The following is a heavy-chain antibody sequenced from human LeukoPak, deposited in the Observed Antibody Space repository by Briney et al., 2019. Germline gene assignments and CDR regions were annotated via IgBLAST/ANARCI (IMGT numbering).Heavy chain of an antibody. Sequence: SETLSLTCAVYGGSFSGYYWSWIRQPPGKGLEWIGEINHSGSTNYNPSLKSRVTISVDTSKNQFSLKLSSVTAAGTAVYYCARGANFYYCGMDVWGQGTTVTVSS. D-gene: IGHD2-15*01. CDR2: INHSGST. CDR3: ARGANFYYCGMDV. V-gene: IGHV4-34*01. J-gene: IGHJ6*02. CDR1: GGSFSGYY.